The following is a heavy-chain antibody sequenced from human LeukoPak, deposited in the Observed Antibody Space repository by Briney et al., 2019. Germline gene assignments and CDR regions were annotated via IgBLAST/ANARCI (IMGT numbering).Heavy chain of an antibody. V-gene: IGHV3-64D*06. CDR1: GFTFSSYA. Sequence: GGSLRLSCSASGFTFSSYAMHWVRQAPGKGLEYVSAISSNGGSTYYADSVKGRFTISRDNSKNTLYLQMSSLRAEDTAVYYCVTATPKYSSGRYSFDYWGQGTLVTVSS. J-gene: IGHJ4*02. CDR2: ISSNGGST. D-gene: IGHD6-19*01. CDR3: VTATPKYSSGRYSFDY.